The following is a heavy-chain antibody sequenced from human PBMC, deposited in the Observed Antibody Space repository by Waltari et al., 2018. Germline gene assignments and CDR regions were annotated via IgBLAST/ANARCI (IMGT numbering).Heavy chain of an antibody. CDR2: SNHSGST. CDR1: GGSFSGYY. CDR3: ARRSNYDFWSGSAGWFDP. J-gene: IGHJ5*02. V-gene: IGHV4-34*01. D-gene: IGHD3-3*01. Sequence: QVQLQQWGAGLLKPSETLSLTCAVYGGSFSGYYWSWIRQPPGQGLEWIGKSNHSGSTNYNPSLKSRVTISVDTSKNQFSLKLSSVTAADTAVYYCARRSNYDFWSGSAGWFDPWGQGTLVTVSS.